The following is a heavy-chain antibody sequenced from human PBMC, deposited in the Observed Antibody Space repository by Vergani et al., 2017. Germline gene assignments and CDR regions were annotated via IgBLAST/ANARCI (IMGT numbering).Heavy chain of an antibody. V-gene: IGHV1-58*02. J-gene: IGHJ4*02. CDR2: IVVGSGNT. CDR3: ARDARIAARPGFDY. D-gene: IGHD6-6*01. CDR1: GYTFTSSA. Sequence: QLVQSGAEVKKPGASVKVSCKASGYTFTSSAMQWVRQARGQRLEWIGWIVVGSGNTNYAQKFQERVTITRDMSTSTAYMELSSLRSEDTAVYYCARDARIAARPGFDYWGQGTLVTVSS.